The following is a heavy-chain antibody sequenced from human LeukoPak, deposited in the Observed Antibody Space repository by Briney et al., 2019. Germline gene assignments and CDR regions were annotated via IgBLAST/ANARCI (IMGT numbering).Heavy chain of an antibody. V-gene: IGHV3-30-3*01. Sequence: GGSLRLSCAASGFTFSSYAMHWVRQAPGKGLEWVAVISYDGSNKYYADSVKGRFTISRDNSKNTLYLQMNSLRAEDTAVYYCARDGSRFGVLGYYYYGMDVWGQGTTVTVSS. D-gene: IGHD3-10*01. CDR2: ISYDGSNK. CDR1: GFTFSSYA. CDR3: ARDGSRFGVLGYYYYGMDV. J-gene: IGHJ6*02.